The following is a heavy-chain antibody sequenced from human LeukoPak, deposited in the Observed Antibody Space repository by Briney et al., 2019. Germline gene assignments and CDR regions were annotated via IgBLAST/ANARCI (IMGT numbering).Heavy chain of an antibody. CDR1: GGSFRGYY. CDR3: ARGSVLLSYYYYYYGMDV. J-gene: IGHJ6*02. CDR2: INHSGST. D-gene: IGHD3-10*02. Sequence: PSETLSLTCAVYGGSFRGYYWSWIRQPPGKGLEWIGEINHSGSTNYNPSLKSRVTISVDTSKNQFSLKLSSVTAADTAVYYCARGSVLLSYYYYYYGMDVWGQGTTVTVSS. V-gene: IGHV4-34*01.